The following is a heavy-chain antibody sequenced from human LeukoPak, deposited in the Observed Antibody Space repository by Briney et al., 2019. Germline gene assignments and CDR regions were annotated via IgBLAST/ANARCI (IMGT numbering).Heavy chain of an antibody. CDR3: ARDSGYSRPFDY. J-gene: IGHJ4*02. Sequence: SETLSLTCTVSGGSISSYYWSWIRQPPGKGLEWIGYIYYSGSTNYNPSLKSRVTISVDTSKNQFSLKLSSVTAADTAVYYCARDSGYSRPFDYWGQGTLVTVSS. CDR1: GGSISSYY. D-gene: IGHD2-15*01. V-gene: IGHV4-59*01. CDR2: IYYSGST.